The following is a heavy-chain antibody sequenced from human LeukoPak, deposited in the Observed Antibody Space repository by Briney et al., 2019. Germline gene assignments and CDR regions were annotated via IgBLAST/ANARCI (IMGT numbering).Heavy chain of an antibody. Sequence: GGSLRLSCAASRFTFSSYALSWVRQAPGKGLEWVSAISGSGVSTYYADSVKGRFTISRDNSKNTLYLQMNSLRAEDTAVYYCAKGPVVAAPDFGDMWREGTMVTVS. CDR1: RFTFSSYA. CDR2: ISGSGVST. V-gene: IGHV3-23*01. D-gene: IGHD2-15*01. CDR3: AKGPVVAAPDFGDM. J-gene: IGHJ3*02.